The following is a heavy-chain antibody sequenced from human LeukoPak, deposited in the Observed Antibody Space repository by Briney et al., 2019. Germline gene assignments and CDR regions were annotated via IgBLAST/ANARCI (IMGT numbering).Heavy chain of an antibody. CDR3: AHTHLLEWQNDAFDI. D-gene: IGHD3-3*01. V-gene: IGHV2-5*01. CDR2: IYWNDDK. CDR1: GFSLSTSGVG. J-gene: IGHJ3*02. Sequence: SGPTLVNPTQTLTLTCTFSGFSLSTSGVGVGWIRQPPGKALEWLALIYWNDDKRYSPSLKSRLTITKDTSKNQVVLTMTNMDPVDTATYYCAHTHLLEWQNDAFDIWGQGTKVTVSS.